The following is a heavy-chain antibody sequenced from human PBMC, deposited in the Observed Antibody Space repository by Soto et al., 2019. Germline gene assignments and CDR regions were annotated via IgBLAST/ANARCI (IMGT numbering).Heavy chain of an antibody. J-gene: IGHJ4*02. D-gene: IGHD5-12*01. CDR1: GYTFTGHY. CDR2: INPNSGGT. CDR3: ARDGGRDGYNFGFDY. V-gene: IGHV1-2*02. Sequence: QVQLVQSGAEVKKPGASVKVSCKASGYTFTGHYMHWVRQAPGQGLEWMGWINPNSGGTNYAQKFQGRVTMTRDTSISTAYMELSRLRSDDTAVYYCARDGGRDGYNFGFDYWGQGTLVTVSS.